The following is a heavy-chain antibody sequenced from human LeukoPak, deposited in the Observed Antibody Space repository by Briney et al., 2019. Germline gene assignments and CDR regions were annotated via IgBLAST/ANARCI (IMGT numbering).Heavy chain of an antibody. J-gene: IGHJ4*02. CDR1: GFTFTSYSM. D-gene: IGHD2-21*01. CDR2: IYHTGNT. CDR3: AREGYSRFDY. V-gene: IGHV4-4*02. Sequence: GSLRLSCAASGFTFTSYSMSWVRQAPGKGLEWIGEIYHTGNTNFNPSLKSRVTISLDTSKNQFSLKLNSMTAADTAVYYCAREGYSRFDYWGQGTLVTVSS.